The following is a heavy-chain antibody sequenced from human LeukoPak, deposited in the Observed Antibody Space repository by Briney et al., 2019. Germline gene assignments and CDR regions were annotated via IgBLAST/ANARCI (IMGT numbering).Heavy chain of an antibody. D-gene: IGHD3-22*01. J-gene: IGHJ5*02. CDR3: ARGEREITMIVVVIKDPRFDP. CDR2: INHSGST. V-gene: IGHV4-34*01. Sequence: SSETLSLTCAVYGGSFSGYYWSWIRQPPGKGLEWIGEINHSGSTNYNPSLKSRVTISVDTSKNQFSLKLSSVTAADTAVYYCARGEREITMIVVVIKDPRFDPWGQGTLVTVSS. CDR1: GGSFSGYY.